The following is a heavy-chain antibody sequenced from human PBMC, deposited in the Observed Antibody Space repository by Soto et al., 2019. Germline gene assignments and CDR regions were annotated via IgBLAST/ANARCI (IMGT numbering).Heavy chain of an antibody. CDR2: ITSKTYGATA. D-gene: IGHD1-26*01. CDR1: GFTFGEYG. Sequence: LRLSCTASGFTFGEYGMIWFRQAPGKGLEWVSYITSKTYGATAEYAASVKGRFTMSRDDSKSVAYLQMNSLKTDDTALYYCARYRDDEKSDAFDYWGQGTLVTVSS. V-gene: IGHV3-49*03. CDR3: ARYRDDEKSDAFDY. J-gene: IGHJ4*02.